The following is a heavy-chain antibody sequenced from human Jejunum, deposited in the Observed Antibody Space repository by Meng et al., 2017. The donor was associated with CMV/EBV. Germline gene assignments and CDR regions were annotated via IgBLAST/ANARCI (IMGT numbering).Heavy chain of an antibody. J-gene: IGHJ4*02. V-gene: IGHV3-21*01. D-gene: IGHD5-18*01. Sequence: GFTFSSYAMSWVRQAPGKGLEWVSFIGSSGRTIYFADSVKERFTISRDNAKNSLYLQMNNLTVEDTAMYYCTRGGWRYSFGSFDYWGQGALVTVSS. CDR2: IGSSGRTI. CDR1: GFTFSSYA. CDR3: TRGGWRYSFGSFDY.